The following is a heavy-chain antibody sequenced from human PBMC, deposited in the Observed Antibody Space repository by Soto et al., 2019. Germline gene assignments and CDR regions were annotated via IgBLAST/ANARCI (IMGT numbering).Heavy chain of an antibody. J-gene: IGHJ6*03. Sequence: GASAKVSCKASGYTFTSYAMHWVRQAPGQRLEWMGWISADNGNTNYAQKLQGRVTMTTDTSTSTAYMELRSLRSDDTAVYYCARVIAARPGDYYYYYYMDVWGKGTTVTVSS. D-gene: IGHD6-6*01. CDR1: GYTFTSYA. V-gene: IGHV1-18*01. CDR3: ARVIAARPGDYYYYYYMDV. CDR2: ISADNGNT.